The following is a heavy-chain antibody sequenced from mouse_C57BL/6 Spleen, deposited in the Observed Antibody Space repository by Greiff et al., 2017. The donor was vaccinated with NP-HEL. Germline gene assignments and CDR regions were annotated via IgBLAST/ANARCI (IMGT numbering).Heavy chain of an antibody. CDR1: GFSLTSYG. CDR3: ARNYNGSSVYYFDD. V-gene: IGHV2-2*01. Sequence: QVQLQQSGPGLVQPSQSLSITCTVSGFSLTSYGVHWVRQSPGKGLEWLAVIWSGGSTDYNAAFISRLFISEENSKSQVIFRMNSLQADDTAIYCGARNYNGSSVYYFDDWGQGTTLTVSS. CDR2: IWSGGST. D-gene: IGHD1-1*01. J-gene: IGHJ2*01.